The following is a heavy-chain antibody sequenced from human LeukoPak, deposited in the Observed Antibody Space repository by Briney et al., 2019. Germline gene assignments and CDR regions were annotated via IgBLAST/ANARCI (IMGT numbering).Heavy chain of an antibody. CDR1: GGSISSSSYY. Sequence: PSETLSLTCTVSGGSISSSSYYWGWIRQPPGKGLEWIGSIYYSGSTYYNPSLKSRVTISVDTSKNQFSLKLSSVTAADTAVYYCARDFGGYDPPRLGGQGTLVTVSS. D-gene: IGHD3-16*01. V-gene: IGHV4-39*07. CDR2: IYYSGST. J-gene: IGHJ4*02. CDR3: ARDFGGYDPPRL.